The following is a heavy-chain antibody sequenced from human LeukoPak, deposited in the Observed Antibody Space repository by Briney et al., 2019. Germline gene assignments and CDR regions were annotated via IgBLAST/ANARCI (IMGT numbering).Heavy chain of an antibody. J-gene: IGHJ4*02. CDR1: GYTFTGYY. V-gene: IGHV1-2*02. Sequence: ASVKVSCKASGYTFTGYYMHWVRQAPGQGLEWMGWINHNRGGTNYAQKFQGRVTITRDTSISTAYMELSRLRSDDTAVYYCASRGGDGYNSGYWGQGTLVTVSS. D-gene: IGHD5-24*01. CDR3: ASRGGDGYNSGY. CDR2: INHNRGGT.